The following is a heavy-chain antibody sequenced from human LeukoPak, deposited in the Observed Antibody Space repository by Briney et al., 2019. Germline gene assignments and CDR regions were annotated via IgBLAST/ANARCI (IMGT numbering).Heavy chain of an antibody. D-gene: IGHD1-7*01. V-gene: IGHV1-18*01. CDR3: ARERNYSFDY. CDR2: ISTYNGDT. CDR1: GYTFSSYG. J-gene: IGHJ4*02. Sequence: ASVKVSCKASGYTFSSYGISWVRQAPGQGLEWMGWISTYNGDTSYARRLQGRVTMTTDTSTTTAYMELRSLRSDDTAVYYCARERNYSFDYWGQGTLVTVSS.